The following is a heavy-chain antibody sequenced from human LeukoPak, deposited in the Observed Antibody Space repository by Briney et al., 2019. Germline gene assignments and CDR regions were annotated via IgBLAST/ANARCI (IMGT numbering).Heavy chain of an antibody. J-gene: IGHJ1*01. D-gene: IGHD6-19*01. CDR3: ARVSEDYSSGWYEEYFQY. CDR1: GFTFSNSA. Sequence: GGSLRLSCAASGFTFSNSAMSWVRQAPGKGLEWVSAISGSGGGTYYADSVKGRFTISRDNSKNTLNLQMTSLRAEDTAVYYCARVSEDYSSGWYEEYFQYWGQGTLVIVSS. V-gene: IGHV3-23*01. CDR2: ISGSGGGT.